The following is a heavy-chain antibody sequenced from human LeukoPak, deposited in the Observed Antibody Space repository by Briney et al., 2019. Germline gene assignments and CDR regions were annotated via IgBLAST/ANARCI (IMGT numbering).Heavy chain of an antibody. CDR2: ISGSGGST. D-gene: IGHD6-6*01. Sequence: GGSLRLSCAASGFTFSSYGVSWVRQAPGKGLEWVSAISGSGGSTYYADSVKGRFTISRDNSKNTLYLQMNSLRAEDTAVYYCAKDLGPGRPRYFDYWGQGTLVTVSS. CDR3: AKDLGPGRPRYFDY. V-gene: IGHV3-23*01. J-gene: IGHJ4*02. CDR1: GFTFSSYG.